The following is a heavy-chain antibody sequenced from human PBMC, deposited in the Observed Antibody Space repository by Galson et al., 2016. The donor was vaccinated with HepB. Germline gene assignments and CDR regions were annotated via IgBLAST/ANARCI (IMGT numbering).Heavy chain of an antibody. CDR3: VRDAGWYFSYWYFDL. D-gene: IGHD6-19*01. J-gene: IGHJ2*01. CDR2: INSDGSST. Sequence: SLRLSCAASGFTFSTAWMNWVRQAPGKGLVWVSRINSDGSSTSYADSVKGRFTISRDNAKNTLYLQMNSLRAEDTAVYYCVRDAGWYFSYWYFDLWGRGTLVTVSS. V-gene: IGHV3-74*01. CDR1: GFTFSTAW.